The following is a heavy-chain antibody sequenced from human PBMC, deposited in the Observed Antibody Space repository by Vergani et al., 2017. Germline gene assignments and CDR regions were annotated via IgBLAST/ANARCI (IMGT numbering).Heavy chain of an antibody. CDR3: ARGVGGWKVAAEYFQH. J-gene: IGHJ1*01. CDR1: GFTFSSYG. Sequence: QVQLVESGGGVVQPGRSLRLSCAASGFTFSSYGMHWVRQAPGKGLEWVAVIWYDGSNKYYADSVKGRFTISRDNSKNTLYLQMNSLRAEDTAVYYCARGVGGWKVAAEYFQHWGQGTLVTVSS. V-gene: IGHV3-33*01. D-gene: IGHD6-19*01. CDR2: IWYDGSNK.